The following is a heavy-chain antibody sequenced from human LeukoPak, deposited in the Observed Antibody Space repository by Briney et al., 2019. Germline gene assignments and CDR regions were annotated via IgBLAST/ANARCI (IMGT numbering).Heavy chain of an antibody. CDR2: INHSGST. CDR1: GGSFSGYY. Sequence: SETLSLTCAVYGGSFSGYYWSWIRQPPGKGQEWIGEINHSGSTNYNPSLKSRVTISVDTSKNQFSLKLSSVTAADTAVYYCARGRGLYYYGSGSYDYWGQGTLVTVSS. D-gene: IGHD3-10*01. CDR3: ARGRGLYYYGSGSYDY. J-gene: IGHJ4*02. V-gene: IGHV4-34*01.